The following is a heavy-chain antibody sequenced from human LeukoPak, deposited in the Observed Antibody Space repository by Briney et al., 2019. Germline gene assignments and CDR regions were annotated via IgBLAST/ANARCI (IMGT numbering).Heavy chain of an antibody. Sequence: SVKVSCKASGGTFSSYAISWVRQAPGQGLEWMGGIIPIFGTANYAQKFQGRVTITADESTSTAYMELSSLRSEDTVVYYCASVGIVLPQGFDYWGQGTLVTVSS. CDR3: ASVGIVLPQGFDY. D-gene: IGHD2-8*01. V-gene: IGHV1-69*01. CDR2: IIPIFGTA. CDR1: GGTFSSYA. J-gene: IGHJ4*02.